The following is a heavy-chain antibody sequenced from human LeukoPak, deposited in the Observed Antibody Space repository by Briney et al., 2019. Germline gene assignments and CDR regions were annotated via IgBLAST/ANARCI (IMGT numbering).Heavy chain of an antibody. D-gene: IGHD6-6*01. CDR2: IKSKTDGGTT. CDR3: TLDSSFGKPDYYGMDV. J-gene: IGHJ6*02. V-gene: IGHV3-15*01. CDR1: GFTFSNAW. Sequence: PGGSLRLSCAASGFTFSNAWMSWVRQAPGKGLEWVGRIKSKTDGGTTDYAAPVKGRFTISRDDSKNTLYLQMNSLKTEDTAVYYCTLDSSFGKPDYYGMDVWGQGTTVTVSS.